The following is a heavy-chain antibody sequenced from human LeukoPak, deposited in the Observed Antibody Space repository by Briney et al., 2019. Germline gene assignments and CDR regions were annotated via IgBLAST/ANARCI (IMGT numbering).Heavy chain of an antibody. CDR2: ISSTSAYI. D-gene: IGHD6-19*01. Sequence: GGSLRLSCAASGFALNSYSLTWVRQAPGKGLEWVSSISSTSAYIHYAESVKGRFTISRDNIDNVVYLQMNSLRAEDTAVYYCARVAVAGPTGWFDPWGQGTMVTVSS. V-gene: IGHV3-21*01. CDR3: ARVAVAGPTGWFDP. J-gene: IGHJ5*02. CDR1: GFALNSYS.